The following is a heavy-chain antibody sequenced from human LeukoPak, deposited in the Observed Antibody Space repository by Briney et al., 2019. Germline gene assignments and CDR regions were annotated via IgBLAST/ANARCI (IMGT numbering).Heavy chain of an antibody. J-gene: IGHJ4*02. CDR2: ISSSGSTI. CDR1: GFIFSDYY. V-gene: IGHV3-11*01. CDR3: AKDWPQWLVRVNEFDY. Sequence: PGGSLRLSCAASGFIFSDYYMSWIRQAPGKGLEWVSYISSSGSTIYYADSVKGRFTISRDNAKNSLYLQMNSLRAEDTAVYYFAKDWPQWLVRVNEFDYWGQGTLVTVSS. D-gene: IGHD6-19*01.